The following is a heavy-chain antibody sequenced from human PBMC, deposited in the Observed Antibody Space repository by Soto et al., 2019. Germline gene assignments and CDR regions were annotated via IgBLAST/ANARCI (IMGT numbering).Heavy chain of an antibody. V-gene: IGHV3-23*01. CDR3: AKGPWESPHCFDT. CDR1: GFTFSTYT. CDR2: ISGNSATT. Sequence: EVPLLESGGGLVQPGGSLRLSCAASGFTFSTYTMSWVRQAPGKGLEWVSVISGNSATTSHADSVKGRFTISRDNSRNTLYLQMSSLRADDTAVYYCAKGPWESPHCFDTWGQGALVTVSS. J-gene: IGHJ5*02. D-gene: IGHD1-26*01.